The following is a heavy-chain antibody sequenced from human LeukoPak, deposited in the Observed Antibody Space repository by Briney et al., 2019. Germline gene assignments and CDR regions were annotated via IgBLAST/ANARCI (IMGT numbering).Heavy chain of an antibody. CDR2: ISYDGSNK. V-gene: IGHV3-30*04. D-gene: IGHD5-12*01. Sequence: GGSLRLSCAASGFTFSSYAMHWVRQAPGKGLEWVAVISYDGSNKYYADSVKGRFTISRDNSKNTLYLQVNSLRAEDTAVYYCARDLNSGYDDDAFDIWGQGTMVTVSS. CDR3: ARDLNSGYDDDAFDI. CDR1: GFTFSSYA. J-gene: IGHJ3*02.